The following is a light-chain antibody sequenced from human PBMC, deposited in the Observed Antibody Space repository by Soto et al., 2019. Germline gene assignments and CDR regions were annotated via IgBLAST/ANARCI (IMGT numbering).Light chain of an antibody. CDR1: NSNIGRNT. CDR3: AAWGERPKVPV. Sequence: QSVLTQPPSASGTPGQRVTISCSGSNSNIGRNTVNWYQQFPGAAPNLLIHSDNQRPSGVPDRFSGSRSGTSASLAISGLQSEDEADDYCAAWGERPKVPVFGGGTKVTVL. J-gene: IGLJ3*02. CDR2: SDN. V-gene: IGLV1-44*01.